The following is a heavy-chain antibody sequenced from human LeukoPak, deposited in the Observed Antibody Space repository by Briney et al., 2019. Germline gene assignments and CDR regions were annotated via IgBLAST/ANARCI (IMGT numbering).Heavy chain of an antibody. V-gene: IGHV3-30*02. CDR3: TTRGGSFSIFDY. Sequence: PGGSLRLSCAASGFTFSSYDMHWVRQAPGKGLEWVAFILYDGSNKYSADSVNGRFTISRDNSRNTLYLQMNSLKTEDTAVYYCTTRGGSFSIFDYWGQGTLVTVSS. J-gene: IGHJ4*02. CDR1: GFTFSSYD. D-gene: IGHD1-26*01. CDR2: ILYDGSNK.